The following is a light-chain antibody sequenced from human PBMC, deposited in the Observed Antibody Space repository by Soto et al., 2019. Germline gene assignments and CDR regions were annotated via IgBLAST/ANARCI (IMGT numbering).Light chain of an antibody. CDR3: HHYKNWPLT. CDR2: DAS. CDR1: QSISSW. V-gene: IGKV1-5*01. Sequence: IQMTQSPSTMSASVGDRVTITCRASQSISSWLAWYQQKPGKAPKLLIYDASSLEGGVPSRFSGSGSGTEFTLTISSLQPEDFAVYYCHHYKNWPLTFGGGTKV. J-gene: IGKJ4*01.